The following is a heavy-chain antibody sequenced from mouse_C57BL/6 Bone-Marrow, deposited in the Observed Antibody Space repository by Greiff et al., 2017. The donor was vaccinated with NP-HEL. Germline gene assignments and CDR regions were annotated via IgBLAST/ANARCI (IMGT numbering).Heavy chain of an antibody. D-gene: IGHD2-4*01. V-gene: IGHV1-72*01. Sequence: QVQLKQPGAELVKPGASVKLSCKASGYTFTSYWMHWVKQRPGRGLEWIGRIDPNSGGTKYNEKFKSKAILTVDKPSSTGNMQISSLTAEDYAVYYCAREDYDYDEEYYCAKDYWGQGTSVTVSS. CDR1: GYTFTSYW. CDR3: AREDYDYDEEYYCAKDY. J-gene: IGHJ4*01. CDR2: IDPNSGGT.